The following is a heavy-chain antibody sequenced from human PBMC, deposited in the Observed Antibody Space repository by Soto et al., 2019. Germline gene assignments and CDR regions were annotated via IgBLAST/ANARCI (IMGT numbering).Heavy chain of an antibody. J-gene: IGHJ4*02. CDR3: ARHTPAISISDH. Sequence: QLQLQESGPGLVKPSETLSLTCTVSGGSISSSSYYWGWIRQPPGKGLEWIGSIYYSGSTYYNPSLKSXXPXPVATSKNQFPLKLSSVTAADTAVYYCARHTPAISISDHWGQGTLVTVAS. V-gene: IGHV4-39*01. CDR1: GGSISSSSYY. D-gene: IGHD2-15*01. CDR2: IYYSGST.